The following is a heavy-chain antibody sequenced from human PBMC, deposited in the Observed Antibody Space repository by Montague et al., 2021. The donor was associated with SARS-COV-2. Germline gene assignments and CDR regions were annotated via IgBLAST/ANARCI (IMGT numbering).Heavy chain of an antibody. CDR1: GDSISRYY. V-gene: IGHV4-59*08. CDR3: ARNIGWYSHDR. J-gene: IGHJ5*02. CDR2: IYKSEKT. Sequence: SETRSLTCTVSGDSISRYYWTWIRQSPGRGLEWIGYIYKSEKTNYNPSLKSRVTISEGTSKNQFSLKLRSVTAAGTAVYYCARNIGWYSHDRWGQGTLVTVSS. D-gene: IGHD6-19*01.